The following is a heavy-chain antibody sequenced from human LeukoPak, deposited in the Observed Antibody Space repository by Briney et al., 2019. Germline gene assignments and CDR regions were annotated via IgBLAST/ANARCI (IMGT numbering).Heavy chain of an antibody. D-gene: IGHD5-12*01. Sequence: ASVNVSCKGSGYTFTGYYMDWVRQAPGQGVEGMGWINPNSGGTNYAQKFQGRVTMTRDTSISTAYMELSRLRSDDTAVYYCARDSGYSGYDSWFDPWGQGTLVTVSS. J-gene: IGHJ5*02. CDR3: ARDSGYSGYDSWFDP. CDR1: GYTFTGYY. CDR2: INPNSGGT. V-gene: IGHV1-2*02.